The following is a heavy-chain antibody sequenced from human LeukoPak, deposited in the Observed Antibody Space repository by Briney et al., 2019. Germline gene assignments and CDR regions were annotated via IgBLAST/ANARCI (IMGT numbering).Heavy chain of an antibody. D-gene: IGHD2-2*01. CDR1: GFTFSSYA. Sequence: GGSLRLSCAASGFTFSSYAMHWFRQAPGKGLEYVSAISSNGGSTYYANSVKGRFTISRDNSKNTLYLQMGSLRAEDMAVYYCAREGYCSSISCHYFDCWGQGTPVTVSS. CDR2: ISSNGGST. V-gene: IGHV3-64*01. J-gene: IGHJ4*02. CDR3: AREGYCSSISCHYFDC.